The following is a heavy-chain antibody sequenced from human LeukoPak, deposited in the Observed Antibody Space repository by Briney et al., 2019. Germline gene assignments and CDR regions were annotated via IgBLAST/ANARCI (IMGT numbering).Heavy chain of an antibody. V-gene: IGHV3-33*01. CDR1: GFTFSSYG. D-gene: IGHD1-26*01. CDR3: AREGQVVGRTMSDY. Sequence: GGSLRLSCAASGFTFSSYGMHWVRQAPGKGLEWVAVIWYDGSNKYYADSVKGRFTISRDNSKNTLYLQMNSLRAEDTAVYYCAREGQVVGRTMSDYWGQGTLVTVSS. J-gene: IGHJ4*02. CDR2: IWYDGSNK.